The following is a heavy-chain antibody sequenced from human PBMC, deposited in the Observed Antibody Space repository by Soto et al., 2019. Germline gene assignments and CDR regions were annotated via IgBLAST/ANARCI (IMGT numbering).Heavy chain of an antibody. D-gene: IGHD3-10*01. J-gene: IGHJ6*02. Sequence: PGESLKISCKGSGYSFTSYWIGWVRQMPGKGLEWMGIIYPGDSDTRYSPSFQGQVTISADKSISTAYLQWSSLKTSDTAMYYCARHSPITMVRGVIDYYYYYGMDVWGQGTTVTVSS. CDR2: IYPGDSDT. CDR1: GYSFTSYW. CDR3: ARHSPITMVRGVIDYYYYYGMDV. V-gene: IGHV5-51*01.